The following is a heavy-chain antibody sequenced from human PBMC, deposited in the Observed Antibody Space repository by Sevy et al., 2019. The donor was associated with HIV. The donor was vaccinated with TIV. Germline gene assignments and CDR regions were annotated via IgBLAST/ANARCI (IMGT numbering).Heavy chain of an antibody. Sequence: SETLSLTCTVSGGSITSLYWNWIRQPPGKGLEWITNIYYNGHINYNPTLKSRVTLSLDTSKNQFSLRLSSVTAADTAMYYCAGEDAWGRGYSWGQGTLVTVSS. CDR1: GGSITSLY. V-gene: IGHV4-59*08. D-gene: IGHD1-26*01. CDR2: IYYNGHI. J-gene: IGHJ4*02. CDR3: AGEDAWGRGYS.